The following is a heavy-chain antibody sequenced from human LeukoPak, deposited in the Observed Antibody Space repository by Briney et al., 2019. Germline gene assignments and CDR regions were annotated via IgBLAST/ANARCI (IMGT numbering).Heavy chain of an antibody. V-gene: IGHV3-11*01. CDR1: GFTLSDYY. CDR2: ISNSGSTI. J-gene: IGHJ4*02. Sequence: GGSLRLSCAASGFTLSDYYMSWIRQAPGKGLEWVSYISNSGSTIDYADSVKGRFTISRDNAKNSLYLQMSSLRAEDTAVYYCARRRDFFDYWGQGTLVTVSS. CDR3: ARRRDFFDY.